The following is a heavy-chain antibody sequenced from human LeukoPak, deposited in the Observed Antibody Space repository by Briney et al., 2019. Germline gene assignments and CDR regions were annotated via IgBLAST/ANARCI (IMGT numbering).Heavy chain of an antibody. D-gene: IGHD3-22*01. J-gene: IGHJ4*02. CDR3: AVSASGYYYGIDY. Sequence: SETLSLTCAVAGYSISSGYYWGWIRQPPGKGLEWIGSVYHSGNTYYNPSLKSRITISVDRSKNQFSLKLSSVTAADTAVYYCAVSASGYYYGIDYWGQGTLVTVSS. V-gene: IGHV4-38-2*01. CDR2: VYHSGNT. CDR1: GYSISSGYY.